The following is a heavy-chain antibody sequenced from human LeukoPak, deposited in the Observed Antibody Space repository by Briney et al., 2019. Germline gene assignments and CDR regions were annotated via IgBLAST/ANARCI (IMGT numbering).Heavy chain of an antibody. Sequence: GGSLRLSCAASGFTFSSYWMSWVRQAPGKGLEWVADIKQDGSGKYYVDSVKGRFTISRDNAKNSLYLQLNSLRAEDTAVYYCAGVDGTNWGSSAFDIWGQGTMVTASS. CDR1: GFTFSSYW. CDR2: IKQDGSGK. J-gene: IGHJ3*02. D-gene: IGHD7-27*01. V-gene: IGHV3-7*01. CDR3: AGVDGTNWGSSAFDI.